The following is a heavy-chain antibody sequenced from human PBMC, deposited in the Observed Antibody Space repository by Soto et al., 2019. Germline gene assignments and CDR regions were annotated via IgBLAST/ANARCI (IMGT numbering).Heavy chain of an antibody. J-gene: IGHJ5*01. V-gene: IGHV7-4-1*01. CDR3: ARAEVLYRRRVQAVNGGYNWFHS. CDR2: INTNTGNP. CDR1: GYTFTSYA. D-gene: IGHD2-2*01. Sequence: QVQLVQSGSELKKPGASVKVSCKASGYTFTSYAMNWVRQAPGQGLEWMGWINTNTGNPTYAQGFTGRFVFSLDTSVSTAYLQTGSPKAEYAAVYYCARAEVLYRRRVQAVNGGYNWFHSWGKGTLVTVSS.